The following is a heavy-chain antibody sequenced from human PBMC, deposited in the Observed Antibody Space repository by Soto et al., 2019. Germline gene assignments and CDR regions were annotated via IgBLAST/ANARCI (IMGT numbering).Heavy chain of an antibody. J-gene: IGHJ4*02. CDR1: GGSVSSGSYY. Sequence: QVQLQESGPGLVKPSETLSLTCTVSGGSVSSGSYYWSWIRQPPGKGLEWIGYIYYSGSTNYNPSLKGRVTISVDTSKNQFSLKLSSVTAADTAVYYCARGNTMIMGGDYWGQGTLVTVSS. D-gene: IGHD3-22*01. V-gene: IGHV4-61*01. CDR3: ARGNTMIMGGDY. CDR2: IYYSGST.